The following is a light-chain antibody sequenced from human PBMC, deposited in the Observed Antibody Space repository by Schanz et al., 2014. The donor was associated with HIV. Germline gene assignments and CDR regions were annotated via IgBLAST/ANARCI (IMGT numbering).Light chain of an antibody. V-gene: IGLV1-51*01. CDR2: DNN. CDR1: SSNIGNNY. Sequence: QSVLTQPPSVSAAPGQKVTISCSGSSSNIGNNYVSWYQQLPGTAPKLLSYDNNKRPSGIPDRFSGAKSGTSATLGITGLQTGDEADYYCGTWDSSLSAVVFGGGTKRTV. CDR3: GTWDSSLSAVV. J-gene: IGLJ2*01.